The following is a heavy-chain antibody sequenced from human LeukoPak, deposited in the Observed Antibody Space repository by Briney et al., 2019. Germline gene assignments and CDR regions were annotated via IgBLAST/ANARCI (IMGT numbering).Heavy chain of an antibody. J-gene: IGHJ4*02. CDR3: ASDEGRGYYFDY. Sequence: PGGSLRLSCAASGFTFSSYSMNWVRQAPGKGLEWVSSISSSSSYIYYADSVKGRFTISRDNAKNSLYLQMNSLRAEDPAVYYCASDEGRGYYFDYWGQGTLVTVSS. D-gene: IGHD3-10*01. CDR2: ISSSSSYI. CDR1: GFTFSSYS. V-gene: IGHV3-21*01.